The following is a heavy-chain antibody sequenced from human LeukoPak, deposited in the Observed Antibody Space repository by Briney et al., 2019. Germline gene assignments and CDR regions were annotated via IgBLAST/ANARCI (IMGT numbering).Heavy chain of an antibody. CDR1: GDSISGYH. CDR2: IYYSGTT. J-gene: IGHJ4*02. D-gene: IGHD1-26*01. CDR3: ARVKQVVGATVFDS. Sequence: SETLSLTCTVSGDSISGYHWSWIRQPPGKGLEWIGDIYYSGTTNFNPSLKSRLTISVDTSKNHFSLNLTSVTAADTAVYYCARVKQVVGATVFDSWGQGILVSASS. V-gene: IGHV4-59*01.